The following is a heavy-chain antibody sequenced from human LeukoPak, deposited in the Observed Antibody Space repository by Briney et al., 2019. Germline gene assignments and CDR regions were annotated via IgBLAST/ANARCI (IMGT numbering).Heavy chain of an antibody. CDR2: IYYSGST. CDR1: GGSISSSSYY. CDR3: ARHVSAYYGSGSYYPSGVAFDI. D-gene: IGHD3-10*01. V-gene: IGHV4-39*01. J-gene: IGHJ3*02. Sequence: SETLSLTCTVSGGSISSSSYYWGWIRQPPGKGLEWNGSIYYSGSTYYNPSLKSRATISVDTSKNQFSLKLSSVTAADTAVYYCARHVSAYYGSGSYYPSGVAFDIWGQGTMVTVSS.